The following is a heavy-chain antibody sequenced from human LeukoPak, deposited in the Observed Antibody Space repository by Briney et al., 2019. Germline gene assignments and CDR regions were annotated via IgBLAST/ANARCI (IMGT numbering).Heavy chain of an antibody. CDR1: GYTLTELS. J-gene: IGHJ4*02. CDR3: ATGLGIMGYSYSFDY. D-gene: IGHD7-27*01. V-gene: IGHV1-24*01. CDR2: FDPEDGET. Sequence: ASVKVSCKVSGYTLTELSMHWVRQAPGKGLEWMGGFDPEDGETIYAQKFQGRVTMTEDTSTDTAYMELSSLRSEDTAVYYCATGLGIMGYSYSFDYWGQGTLVTVSS.